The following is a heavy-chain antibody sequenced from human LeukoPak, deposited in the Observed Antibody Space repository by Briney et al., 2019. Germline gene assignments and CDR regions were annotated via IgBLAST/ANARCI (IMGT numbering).Heavy chain of an antibody. D-gene: IGHD1-26*01. CDR1: GFTFRSAS. Sequence: GGSLRLSCVASGFTFRSASMSWVRQAPGKGLEWVANIKQDGSAKNYVDSVKGRLTISRDNAKNSLSLQMNSLRAEDTAVYYCARGVGGDDWGQGTLVTVSS. J-gene: IGHJ4*02. CDR3: ARGVGGDD. V-gene: IGHV3-7*05. CDR2: IKQDGSAK.